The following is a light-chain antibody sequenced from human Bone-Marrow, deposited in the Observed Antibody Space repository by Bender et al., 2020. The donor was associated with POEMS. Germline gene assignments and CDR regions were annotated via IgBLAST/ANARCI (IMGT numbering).Light chain of an antibody. J-gene: IGLJ2*01. CDR2: DVR. CDR3: ISYTRSSVPL. CDR1: SSDVGRYNL. Sequence: QSALTQPRSVSGSPGQSVAISCTGTSSDVGRYNLVSWYQQHPGKAPKLMIRDVRSRPSGVSNRFSGSKSGTTASLTISGLQAEDEADYYCISYTRSSVPLFGGGTKLTVL. V-gene: IGLV2-14*02.